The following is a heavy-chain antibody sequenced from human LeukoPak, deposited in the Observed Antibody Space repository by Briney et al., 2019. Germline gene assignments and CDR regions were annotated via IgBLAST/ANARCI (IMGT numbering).Heavy chain of an antibody. V-gene: IGHV3-74*01. J-gene: IGHJ4*02. CDR2: INSDGSST. CDR1: GFSVSDNY. D-gene: IGHD4-17*01. Sequence: GGSLRLSCAASGFSVSDNYMSWVRQAPGKGLVWVSRINSDGSSTSYADSVKGRFTISRDNAKNTLYLQMNSLRAEDTAVYYCARVPTVTTEDFDYWGQGTLVTVSS. CDR3: ARVPTVTTEDFDY.